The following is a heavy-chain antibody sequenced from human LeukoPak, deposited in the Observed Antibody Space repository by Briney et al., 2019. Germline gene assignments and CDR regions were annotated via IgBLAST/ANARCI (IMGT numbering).Heavy chain of an antibody. J-gene: IGHJ3*02. CDR3: ARELAITFGGVIVPHDAFDI. D-gene: IGHD3-16*02. CDR1: GFTFSTFA. V-gene: IGHV3-23*01. Sequence: PGGSLRLSCAASGFTFSTFAMIWVRQPPGKGLEWVSSIFPSGGEIHYADSVKGRFTISRDNSKNTLYLQMNSLRAEDTAVYYCARELAITFGGVIVPHDAFDIWGQGTMVTVSS. CDR2: IFPSGGEI.